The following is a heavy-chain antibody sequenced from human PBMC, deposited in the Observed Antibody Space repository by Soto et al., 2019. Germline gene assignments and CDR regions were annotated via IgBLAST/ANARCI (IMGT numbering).Heavy chain of an antibody. D-gene: IGHD3-22*01. CDR3: AKGYYYDNRAQSYFHX. Sequence: GGSLRLSCAASGFTFSTYGMHWVRRAPGKGLEWVEFITYDGSNEFYEDSVKVRFTISRDNSKNSVYLQMHSLRAEDTAVYYCAKGYYYDNRAQSYFHXWGQGTLVTVSX. CDR2: ITYDGSNE. J-gene: IGHJ4*02. CDR1: GFTFSTYG. V-gene: IGHV3-30*18.